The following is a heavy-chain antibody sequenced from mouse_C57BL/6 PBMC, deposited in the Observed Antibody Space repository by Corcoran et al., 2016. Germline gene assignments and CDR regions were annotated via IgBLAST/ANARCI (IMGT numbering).Heavy chain of an antibody. Sequence: DVQLQESGPGLVKPSQSLSLTCSVTGYSITSGYYWNWIRQFPGNKLEWMGYISYDGSNNYNPSLKNRISITRDTSKNQFFLKFNSVTTEDTATYYCASADRGWFAYWGQGTLVTVSA. J-gene: IGHJ3*01. CDR1: GYSITSGYY. V-gene: IGHV3-6*01. CDR2: ISYDGSN. CDR3: ASADRGWFAY. D-gene: IGHD3-1*01.